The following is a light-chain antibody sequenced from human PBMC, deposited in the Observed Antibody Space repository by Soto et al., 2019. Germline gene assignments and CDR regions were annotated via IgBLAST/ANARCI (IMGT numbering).Light chain of an antibody. CDR2: DVS. CDR3: SSYTKSSTEV. CDR1: SSDVGAYNY. Sequence: QSVLTQPASVSGSPGQSITISCTGTSSDVGAYNYVSWYQQHPGKAPKLMIYDVSNRPSGVSNRFSASKSGNTASLTISGLQAEDEADYYCSSYTKSSTEVFGGGTKVTV. J-gene: IGLJ2*01. V-gene: IGLV2-14*03.